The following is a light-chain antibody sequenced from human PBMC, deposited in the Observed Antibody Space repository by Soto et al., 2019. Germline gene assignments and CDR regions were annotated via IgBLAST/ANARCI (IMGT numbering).Light chain of an antibody. V-gene: IGKV3-20*01. J-gene: IGKJ5*01. CDR1: QSVSTNY. CDR3: QQYGNSGL. CDR2: RAS. Sequence: ELVLTQSPGTLSLSPGERATLSCRASQSVSTNYLAWYQQKPGQAPRLLIYRASSRATSIPDRFSGSGSGTDFTLTISRLEPDDFAVYYCQQYGNSGLFGQGTRLEIK.